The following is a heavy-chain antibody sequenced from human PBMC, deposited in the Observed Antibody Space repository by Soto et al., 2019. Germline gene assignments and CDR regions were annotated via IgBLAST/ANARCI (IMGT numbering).Heavy chain of an antibody. D-gene: IGHD1-26*01. CDR3: ARGGVGATYYFDY. J-gene: IGHJ4*02. CDR1: GFTFSSYS. Sequence: LRLSCAASGFTFSSYSMNWVRQAPGKGLEWVSSISSSSSYIYYADSVKGRFTISRDNAKNSLYLQMNSLRAEDTAVYYCARGGVGATYYFDYWGQGTLVTVSS. V-gene: IGHV3-21*01. CDR2: ISSSSSYI.